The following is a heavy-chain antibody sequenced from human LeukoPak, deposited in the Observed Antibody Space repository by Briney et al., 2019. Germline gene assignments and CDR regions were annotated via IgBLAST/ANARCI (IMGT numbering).Heavy chain of an antibody. J-gene: IGHJ4*02. CDR1: GYTFTGYY. D-gene: IGHD6-13*01. Sequence: ASVKVSCTASGYTFTGYYMHWVRQPPGHGLERMGWINPNSGGTNYAQKFQGRVTMTRDTSISTAYLELSRLRSDDTAVYYCARGYSSSWYEYYFDYWGQGTLVTVSS. CDR2: INPNSGGT. V-gene: IGHV1-2*02. CDR3: ARGYSSSWYEYYFDY.